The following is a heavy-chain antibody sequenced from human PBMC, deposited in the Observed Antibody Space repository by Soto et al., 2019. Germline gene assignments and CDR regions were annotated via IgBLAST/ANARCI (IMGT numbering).Heavy chain of an antibody. CDR3: ARDDTAITGTMVLDY. CDR2: IWYDGSNK. D-gene: IGHD1-7*01. Sequence: PVGSLGLSCAASGFTFSSYGMHWVRQAPGKGLEWVAVIWYDGSNKYYADSVKGRFTISRDNSKNTLYLQMNSLRAEDTAVYYCARDDTAITGTMVLDYWGQGTLVT. CDR1: GFTFSSYG. V-gene: IGHV3-33*01. J-gene: IGHJ4*02.